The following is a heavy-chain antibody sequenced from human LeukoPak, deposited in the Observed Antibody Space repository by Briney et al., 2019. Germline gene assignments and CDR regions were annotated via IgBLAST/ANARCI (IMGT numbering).Heavy chain of an antibody. CDR3: ARTYNWNDGYFDY. J-gene: IGHJ4*02. Sequence: ASVKVSCKASGYIFTTYYMHWVRQAPGQGLEWMGIINPSGGSTSYAQKFQGRVTMTRDTSTSTVYMKLSSLRSEDTAVYYCARTYNWNDGYFDYWGQGTLVTVSS. D-gene: IGHD1-20*01. CDR1: GYIFTTYY. V-gene: IGHV1-46*01. CDR2: INPSGGST.